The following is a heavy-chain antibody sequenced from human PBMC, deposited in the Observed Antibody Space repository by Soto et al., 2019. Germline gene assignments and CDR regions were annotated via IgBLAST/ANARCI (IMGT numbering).Heavy chain of an antibody. CDR3: GRARTRVTVPTPFGH. CDR2: MDPKNGNA. CDR1: GYTFTNYY. D-gene: IGHD4-17*01. Sequence: QELLVQSGAEVKKPGASVKVSCKTSGYTFTNYYINWVRQATGQGLEWMGWMDPKNGNAGYAQSFQGRVTLTRNTSISTAFMELSGLRSDDTAIYYCGRARTRVTVPTPFGHWGQGTLVTVSS. V-gene: IGHV1-8*02. J-gene: IGHJ1*01.